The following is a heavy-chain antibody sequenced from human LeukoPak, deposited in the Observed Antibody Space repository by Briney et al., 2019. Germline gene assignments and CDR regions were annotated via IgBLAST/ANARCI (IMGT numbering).Heavy chain of an antibody. CDR1: GASISGSGYY. CDR3: ARVSGYDWESFYDY. Sequence: PSETLSLTCTVSGASISGSGYYWSWIRQPPGKGLEWIGYIYYSGSTNYNPSLKSRVTISVDTSKNQFFLKLSSVTAADTAVYYCARVSGYDWESFYDYWGQGTLVTVSS. CDR2: IYYSGST. J-gene: IGHJ4*02. D-gene: IGHD5-12*01. V-gene: IGHV4-61*08.